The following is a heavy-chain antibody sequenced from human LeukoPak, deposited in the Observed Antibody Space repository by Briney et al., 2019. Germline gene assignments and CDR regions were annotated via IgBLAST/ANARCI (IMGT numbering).Heavy chain of an antibody. CDR3: ARNGNYGSGSYYFDY. CDR1: GGSISSGGYY. Sequence: SETLSLTCTVSGGSISSGGYYWSWIRQPPGKGLEWIGYIYHSGSTYYNPSLKSRVTISVDRSKNQFSLKLSSVAAADTAVYYCARNGNYGSGSYYFDYWGQGTLVTVSS. J-gene: IGHJ4*02. V-gene: IGHV4-30-2*01. CDR2: IYHSGST. D-gene: IGHD3-10*01.